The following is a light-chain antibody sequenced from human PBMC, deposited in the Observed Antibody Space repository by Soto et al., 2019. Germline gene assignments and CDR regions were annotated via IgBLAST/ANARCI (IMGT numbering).Light chain of an antibody. CDR2: GAS. Sequence: ESVLTQSPGTLSLSPGERATLSCRASQTVGNNYLAWYQQKPGQAPRLLIYGASSRATGIPDRFSGSGSGTDFTLTIIRLEPEDSAVYYCQQYASSPPLTFGGGNKVEIK. CDR3: QQYASSPPLT. V-gene: IGKV3-20*01. J-gene: IGKJ4*01. CDR1: QTVGNNY.